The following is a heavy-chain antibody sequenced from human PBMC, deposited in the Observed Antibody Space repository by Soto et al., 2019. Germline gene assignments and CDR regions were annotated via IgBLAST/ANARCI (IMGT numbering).Heavy chain of an antibody. V-gene: IGHV3-11*05. CDR2: ISSSSSYT. Sequence: LSLTCTVSGGSISSSSYYWGWIRQPPGKGLEWVSYISSSSSYTNYADSVKGRFTISRDNAKNSLYLQMNSLRAEDTAVYYCARGDPPLWFGEGGQGTTVTVSS. D-gene: IGHD3-10*01. CDR1: GGSISSSSYY. CDR3: ARGDPPLWFGE. J-gene: IGHJ6*02.